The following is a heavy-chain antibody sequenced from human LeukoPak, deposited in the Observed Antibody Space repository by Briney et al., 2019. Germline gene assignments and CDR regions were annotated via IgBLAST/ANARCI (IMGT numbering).Heavy chain of an antibody. J-gene: IGHJ5*02. CDR2: INHSGST. Sequence: SETLSLTWAVYGGSFSGYYWSWIRQPPGKGLEWIGEINHSGSTNYNPSLKSRVTISVDTSKNQFSLKLSSVTAADTAVYYCAVRPIGYCSSTSCLNWFDPWGKGTLVTVSS. V-gene: IGHV4-34*01. CDR3: AVRPIGYCSSTSCLNWFDP. D-gene: IGHD2-2*01. CDR1: GGSFSGYY.